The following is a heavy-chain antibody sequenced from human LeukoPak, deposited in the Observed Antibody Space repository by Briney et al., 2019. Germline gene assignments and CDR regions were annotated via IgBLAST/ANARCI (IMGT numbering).Heavy chain of an antibody. CDR1: GFTFSSYS. J-gene: IGHJ6*02. V-gene: IGHV3-21*01. D-gene: IGHD3-16*01. Sequence: GGSLRLSCAASGFTFSSYSMNWVRQAPGKGLEWVSSICSSSSSIYYADSVKGRFTISRDNAKNSLYLQMNSLRAEDTAVYYCASIGGSLGMDVWGQGTTVTVSS. CDR2: ICSSSSSI. CDR3: ASIGGSLGMDV.